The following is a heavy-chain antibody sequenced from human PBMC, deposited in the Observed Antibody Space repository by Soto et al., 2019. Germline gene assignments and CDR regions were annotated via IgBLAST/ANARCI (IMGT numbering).Heavy chain of an antibody. D-gene: IGHD1-1*01. CDR1: GLTFSNYN. CDR2: IGSGGTTM. V-gene: IGHV3-48*01. Sequence: PGGSLRLSCVASGLTFSNYNMNWVRQAPGKGLEWVSYIGSGGTTMYYADSVKGRFTISRDNARNSLYLQMNSLRAEDMAVYYCACISTIDYWGQGTLVTVSS. CDR3: ACISTIDY. J-gene: IGHJ4*02.